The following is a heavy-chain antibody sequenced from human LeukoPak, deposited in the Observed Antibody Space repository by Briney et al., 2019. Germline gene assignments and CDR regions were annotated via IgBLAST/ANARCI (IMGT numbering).Heavy chain of an antibody. CDR2: ISGGGGST. V-gene: IGHV3-23*01. D-gene: IGHD2/OR15-2a*01. CDR1: GFPFTSYG. J-gene: IGHJ4*02. CDR3: ARDDAIEGGYLDS. Sequence: GGSLRLSCAASGFPFTSYGMSWGRQAPGKGLGWVSLISGGGGSTYYADSSKGRFTISRDNSKNTLYLQVNRLTAEDTAVCYCARDDAIEGGYLDSWGRGTLVTVSS.